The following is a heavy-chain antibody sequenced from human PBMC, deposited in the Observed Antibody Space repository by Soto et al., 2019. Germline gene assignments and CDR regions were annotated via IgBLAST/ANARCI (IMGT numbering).Heavy chain of an antibody. D-gene: IGHD3-16*02. CDR2: IYYSGST. J-gene: IGHJ4*02. CDR1: GGSISSYY. V-gene: IGHV4-59*01. Sequence: SETLSLTCTVSGGSISSYYWSWIRQPPGKGLEWIGYIYYSGSTNYNPSLKSRVTISVDTSKNQFSLKLSSVTAADTAVYYCARGVTITFGGVIDHFDYWGQGTLVTVSS. CDR3: ARGVTITFGGVIDHFDY.